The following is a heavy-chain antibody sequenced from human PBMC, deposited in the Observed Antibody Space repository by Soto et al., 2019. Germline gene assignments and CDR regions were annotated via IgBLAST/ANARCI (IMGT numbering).Heavy chain of an antibody. J-gene: IGHJ4*02. CDR2: IGSSGSS. Sequence: GGTLRLSCVASGVTFDTYALNWVRQAPGKGLEWVSAIGSSGSSYYADSVKGRFTISRDTPKKNLYLQMHSLRVEDTAKSYCAKVFRSLEWYSLAPFDYWGQGALVTVSS. CDR1: GVTFDTYA. CDR3: AKVFRSLEWYSLAPFDY. D-gene: IGHD3-3*01. V-gene: IGHV3-23*01.